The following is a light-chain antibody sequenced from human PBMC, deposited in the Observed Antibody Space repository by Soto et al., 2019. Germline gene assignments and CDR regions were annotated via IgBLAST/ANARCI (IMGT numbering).Light chain of an antibody. CDR3: SSYTSSNTLV. CDR1: SSDVGAYNY. J-gene: IGLJ2*01. Sequence: QSALTQPASVSGSPGQSITISCTGTSSDVGAYNYVSWYQQHPGKAPKLMIFEVSDRPSGVSNRFSGSKSGNTASLTISGXXXXXXXDYXCSSYTSSNTLVFGGGTK. CDR2: EVS. V-gene: IGLV2-14*01.